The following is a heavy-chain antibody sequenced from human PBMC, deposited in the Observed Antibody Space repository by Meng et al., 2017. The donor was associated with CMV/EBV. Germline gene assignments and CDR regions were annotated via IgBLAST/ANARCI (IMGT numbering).Heavy chain of an antibody. CDR3: AHKGRRMAAAGINWFDP. Sequence: QIPLTESGRTLVQPTQTLRFTWTFPGSSLSTCGVGVGWTRQPHGKALEWLALIYWDDDKRYSPSLKSRLTITKDTSKNQVVLKMTNMDPVDTATYYCAHKGRRMAAAGINWFDPWGQGTLVTVSS. CDR1: GSSLSTCGVG. J-gene: IGHJ5*02. V-gene: IGHV2-5*02. D-gene: IGHD6-13*01. CDR2: IYWDDDK.